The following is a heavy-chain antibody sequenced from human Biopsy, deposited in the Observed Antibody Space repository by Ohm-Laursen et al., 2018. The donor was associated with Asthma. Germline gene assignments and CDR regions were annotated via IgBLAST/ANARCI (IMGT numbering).Heavy chain of an antibody. CDR3: ARDVMEWYLPAFDF. CDR2: GGSYYDGGLK. D-gene: IGHD3-3*01. V-gene: IGHV3-30*19. J-gene: IGHJ4*02. Sequence: SLRLSCAASGFVFSQCGMHWVRQAPGKGLEWVAVGGSYYDGGLKYYADSVNGRFTVSRDDSKNTLYLQMNSLRPDNTAVYYCARDVMEWYLPAFDFWGQGTLVTVSS. CDR1: GFVFSQCG.